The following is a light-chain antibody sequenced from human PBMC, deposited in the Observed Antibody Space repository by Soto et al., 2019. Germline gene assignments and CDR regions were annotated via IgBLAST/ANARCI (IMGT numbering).Light chain of an antibody. CDR1: QDIRNH. J-gene: IGKJ4*01. Sequence: DIQLTQSPSSLSASVGDRVTITCQASQDIRNHLNWYQQKPGKAPNLLIFDASNLKTGVPSRFSESGSGTVFTFTISSLQPEDVATYFCQQYNNFSPLPFGGGTNVEIK. CDR3: QQYNNFSPLP. CDR2: DAS. V-gene: IGKV1-33*01.